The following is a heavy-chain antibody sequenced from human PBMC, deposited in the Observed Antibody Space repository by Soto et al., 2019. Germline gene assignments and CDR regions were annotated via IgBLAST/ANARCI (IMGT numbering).Heavy chain of an antibody. D-gene: IGHD5-18*01. Sequence: GGSLRLSCAASGFTFSSYGMHWVRQAPGKGLEWVAVIWYDGSNKYYADSVKGRFTISRDNSKNTLYLQMNSLRAEDTAVYYCARDDLDTAMVMLGYFDYWGQGTLVTVSS. CDR3: ARDDLDTAMVMLGYFDY. J-gene: IGHJ4*02. CDR1: GFTFSSYG. V-gene: IGHV3-33*01. CDR2: IWYDGSNK.